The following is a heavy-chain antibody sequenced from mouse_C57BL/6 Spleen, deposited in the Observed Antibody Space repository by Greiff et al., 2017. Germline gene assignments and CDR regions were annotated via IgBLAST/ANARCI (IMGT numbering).Heavy chain of an antibody. J-gene: IGHJ3*01. CDR1: GYTFTDYN. D-gene: IGHD3-2*02. CDR2: INPNNGGT. Sequence: EVKLQESGPELVQPGASVKMSCKASGYTFTDYNMHWVKQSHGKSLEWIGYINPNNGGTSYNQKFKGKATLTVNKSSSTAYMELRSLTSEDSAVYYCASDSSGYWFAYWGQGTLVTVSA. V-gene: IGHV1-22*01. CDR3: ASDSSGYWFAY.